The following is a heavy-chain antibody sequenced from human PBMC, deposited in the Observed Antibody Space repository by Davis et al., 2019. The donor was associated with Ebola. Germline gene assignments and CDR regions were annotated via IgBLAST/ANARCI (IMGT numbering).Heavy chain of an antibody. V-gene: IGHV3-21*01. CDR2: ISSSSSYI. CDR1: GFTFSTYA. CDR3: AREDYGDYD. J-gene: IGHJ4*02. Sequence: GGSLRLSCTTSGFTFSTYALSWVRQAPGKGLEWVSSISSSSSYIYYADSVKGRFTISRDNAKNSLCLQMNSLRSEDTAVYYCAREDYGDYDWGQGTLVTVSS. D-gene: IGHD4-17*01.